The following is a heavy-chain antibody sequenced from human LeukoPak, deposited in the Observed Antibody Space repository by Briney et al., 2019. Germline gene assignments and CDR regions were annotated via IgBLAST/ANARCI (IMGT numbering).Heavy chain of an antibody. CDR2: ISAYNGNT. J-gene: IGHJ6*02. D-gene: IGHD5-12*01. CDR3: ASSVSLYGGYVDYYYYGMDV. CDR1: GYTFTSYG. V-gene: IGHV1-18*01. Sequence: ASVKVSCKASGYTFTSYGISWVRQAPGQGLEWMGWISAYNGNTNYAQKLQGRVTMTTDTSTSTAYMELRSLRSDDTAVYYCASSVSLYGGYVDYYYYGMDVWGQGTTVTVFS.